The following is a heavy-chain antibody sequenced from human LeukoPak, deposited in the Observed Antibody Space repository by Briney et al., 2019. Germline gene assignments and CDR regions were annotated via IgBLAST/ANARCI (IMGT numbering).Heavy chain of an antibody. Sequence: SGGSLRLSSAAAGSTCSSDAMRVVRQSPKKGLEVVSAISGSGGSTYYADSVKGRFTISRDNSKNTLYLQMNSLRAEDTAVYYCAKYSLIAAARDNFDDWGQGTLVTVSS. CDR2: ISGSGGST. J-gene: IGHJ4*02. D-gene: IGHD6-13*01. CDR3: AKYSLIAAARDNFDD. CDR1: GSTCSSDA. V-gene: IGHV3-23*01.